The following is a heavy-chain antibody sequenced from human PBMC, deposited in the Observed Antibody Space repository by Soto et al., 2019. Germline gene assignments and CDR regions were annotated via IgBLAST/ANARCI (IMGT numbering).Heavy chain of an antibody. CDR1: GGSISGSSYY. D-gene: IGHD3-3*01. J-gene: IGHJ6*02. V-gene: IGHV4-39*01. CDR3: ARVGVKISGWSGYYPGAVMAV. CDR2: IYYSGST. Sequence: PSETLSLTCTVSGGSISGSSYYWGWIRQPPGKGLEWIGSIYYSGSTYYNPSLKSRVTISVDTSKNQFSLKLSSVTAADTAVYYCARVGVKISGWSGYYPGAVMAVWARGTTVTVS.